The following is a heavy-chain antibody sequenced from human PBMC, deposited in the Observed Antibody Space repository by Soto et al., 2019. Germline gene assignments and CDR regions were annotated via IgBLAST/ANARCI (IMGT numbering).Heavy chain of an antibody. CDR3: ARSIGSSSFYFDF. D-gene: IGHD6-6*01. J-gene: IGHJ4*02. CDR1: GGAFSNYA. CDR2: FIPVFGTT. Sequence: QVQLVQSGAEVKKPGSSVKVSCKASGGAFSNYAISWLRQAPGQGLEWMGGFIPVFGTTNYAQIFAGRVTITADESSTAAYMELSSLRSDDTAVYYCARSIGSSSFYFDFWGQGTLVTVSS. V-gene: IGHV1-69*01.